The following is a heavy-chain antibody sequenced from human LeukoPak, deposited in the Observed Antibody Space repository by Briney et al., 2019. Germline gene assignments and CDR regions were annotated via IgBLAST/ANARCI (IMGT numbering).Heavy chain of an antibody. J-gene: IGHJ4*02. Sequence: PGGSLRLSCAASGFTFSSYAMSWVRQAPGKGLEWVSAICGSDGSTYYADSVKGRFTISRDNSKNTLYLQMNSLRAEDTAVDYCAKGRGGSCYSSVDNWGQGTLVTVSS. D-gene: IGHD2-15*01. CDR1: GFTFSSYA. CDR2: ICGSDGST. CDR3: AKGRGGSCYSSVDN. V-gene: IGHV3-23*01.